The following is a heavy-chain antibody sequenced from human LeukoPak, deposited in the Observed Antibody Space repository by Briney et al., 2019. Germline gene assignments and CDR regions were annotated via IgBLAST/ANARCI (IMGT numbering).Heavy chain of an antibody. D-gene: IGHD6-13*01. CDR2: IRSKADSYTT. Sequence: GGSLRLSCAASGFTFSGSGMHWVRQASGKGLEWLGRIRSKADSYTTAYAASVKGRFIVSRDDSKNTAYLQMNSLKTEDTAVYYCRAAADLNDYWGQGTLVTVSS. J-gene: IGHJ4*02. V-gene: IGHV3-73*01. CDR1: GFTFSGSG. CDR3: RAAADLNDY.